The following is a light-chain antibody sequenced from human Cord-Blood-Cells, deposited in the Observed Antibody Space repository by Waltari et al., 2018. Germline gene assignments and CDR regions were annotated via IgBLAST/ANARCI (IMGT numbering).Light chain of an antibody. CDR2: LGS. J-gene: IGKJ2*02. CDR1: QSILHTNGYNY. V-gene: IGKV2-28*01. Sequence: DIVMTQSPLSLPVTPGEPASISCRSSQSILHTNGYNYLYCYLQKPGQSPQLLIYLGSNRASGVPERFSGSGSGTEFTLKISRGEAEEVGVYYFMQALETPCTFGQGTRLEIK. CDR3: MQALETPCT.